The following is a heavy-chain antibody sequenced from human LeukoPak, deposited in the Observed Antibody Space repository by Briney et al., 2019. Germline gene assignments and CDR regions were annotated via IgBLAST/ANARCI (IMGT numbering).Heavy chain of an antibody. D-gene: IGHD2-15*01. CDR1: GGSISSYY. Sequence: SETLSLTCTVSGGSISSYYWSWIRQSPGKGLEWIGYYSGSTNYNPSLKSRVTISVDTSKNQFSLKLSSVTAADTAVYYCARGRRDCSGGSCYSEAFDIWGQGTMVTVSS. CDR2: YSGST. V-gene: IGHV4-59*01. J-gene: IGHJ3*02. CDR3: ARGRRDCSGGSCYSEAFDI.